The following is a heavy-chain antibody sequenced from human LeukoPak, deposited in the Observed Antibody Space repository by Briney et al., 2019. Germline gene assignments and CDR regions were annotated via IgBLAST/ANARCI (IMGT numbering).Heavy chain of an antibody. V-gene: IGHV4-39*01. CDR2: LYYIESP. CDR1: GASISTSAYS. J-gene: IGHJ4*02. Sequence: SESLSLTCTVSGASISTSAYSWGWIRQPPGKGLEWIGLYYIESPYYNPSLKGRLTLNVDASKSQLSLTLTSVTAADTAVYYCARRPITVAPYFFDSWGQGLLVTVSS. CDR3: ARRPITVAPYFFDS. D-gene: IGHD1-20*01.